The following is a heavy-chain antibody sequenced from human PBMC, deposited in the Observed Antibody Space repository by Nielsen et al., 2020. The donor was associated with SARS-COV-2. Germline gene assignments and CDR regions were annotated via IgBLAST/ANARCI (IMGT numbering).Heavy chain of an antibody. CDR1: GFNFDVYA. CDR3: AKDVGPRLGGTQLDY. Sequence: GGSLRLSCEVSGFNFDVYAMHWVRQAPGKGLEWVSGISWDSYRIGYADSVRDRFITSRDNAKNSLYLEMKSLRGDDTAFYYCAKDVGPRLGGTQLDYWGQGTLVAVSS. J-gene: IGHJ4*02. D-gene: IGHD1-26*01. V-gene: IGHV3-9*01. CDR2: ISWDSYRI.